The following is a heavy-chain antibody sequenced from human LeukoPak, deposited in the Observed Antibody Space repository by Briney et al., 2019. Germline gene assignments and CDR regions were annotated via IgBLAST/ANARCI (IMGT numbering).Heavy chain of an antibody. J-gene: IGHJ4*02. D-gene: IGHD5-18*01. CDR2: INPDGNKK. CDR3: ARDLAYSRLDY. V-gene: IGHV3-7*01. Sequence: GGSLRLSCAVSGLTFSSSWVDWVRQAPGKGLEWVASINPDGNKKYSADSVKGRFTISRDNAENSLYLQMNSLRVGDTAFYYCARDLAYSRLDYWGQGMLVTVSS. CDR1: GLTFSSSW.